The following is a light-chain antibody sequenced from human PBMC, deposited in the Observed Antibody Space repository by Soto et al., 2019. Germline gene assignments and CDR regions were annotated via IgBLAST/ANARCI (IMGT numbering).Light chain of an antibody. CDR2: DAS. CDR3: QQYGGSFT. CDR1: QSVTSSY. Sequence: EIVLTQSPGTLSLSPGERATLSCRASQSVTSSYLAWYQQKPGQAPRLLIYDASNRATGIPDRFSGSGSGTDFTLTISRLEPEDFAVYYCQQYGGSFTFGPGTKVDIK. V-gene: IGKV3-20*01. J-gene: IGKJ3*01.